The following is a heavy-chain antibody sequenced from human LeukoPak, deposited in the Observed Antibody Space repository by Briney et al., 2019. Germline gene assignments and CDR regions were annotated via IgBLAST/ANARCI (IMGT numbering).Heavy chain of an antibody. D-gene: IGHD3-10*01. J-gene: IGHJ4*02. CDR2: ISSSGSTI. Sequence: GGSLRLSCAASGFTFSSYEMNWVRQAPGKGLEWVSYISSSGSTIYYADSVKGRFTISRDNAKNSLYLQMNSLRAEDTAAYYCARSRRGAPGPDLDYWGQGTLVTVSS. V-gene: IGHV3-48*03. CDR3: ARSRRGAPGPDLDY. CDR1: GFTFSSYE.